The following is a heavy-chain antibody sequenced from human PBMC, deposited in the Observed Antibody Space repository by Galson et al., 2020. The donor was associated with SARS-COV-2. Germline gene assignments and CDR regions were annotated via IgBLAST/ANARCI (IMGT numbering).Heavy chain of an antibody. Sequence: GGSLRLSCAASGFTFYTYDMVWVRQPPGKGLEWVSSIRSSRGYIYYADSVRGRFTISRDNAMNSLFLQMNSLRAEDTAVYYCARNPSGRYDTSVFDCWGQGTLVTVSS. V-gene: IGHV3-21*01. D-gene: IGHD3-22*01. J-gene: IGHJ4*02. CDR2: IRSSRGYI. CDR1: GFTFYTYD. CDR3: ARNPSGRYDTSVFDC.